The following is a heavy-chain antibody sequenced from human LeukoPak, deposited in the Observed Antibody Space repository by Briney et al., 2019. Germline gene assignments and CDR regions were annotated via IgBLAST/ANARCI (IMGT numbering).Heavy chain of an antibody. CDR2: VDHSGGT. D-gene: IGHD3-22*01. J-gene: IGHJ3*02. CDR1: GYSLSSGYY. CDR3: ARGGSSGYYYRRCAFDI. Sequence: SETLSLTCTVSGYSLSSGYYWGWIRQPPGKGLEWIGSVDHSGGTYYNPSLRSRVSISVDTSKNQFSLKLSSVTAADTAVYYCARGGSSGYYYRRCAFDIWGQGTMVTVSS. V-gene: IGHV4-38-2*02.